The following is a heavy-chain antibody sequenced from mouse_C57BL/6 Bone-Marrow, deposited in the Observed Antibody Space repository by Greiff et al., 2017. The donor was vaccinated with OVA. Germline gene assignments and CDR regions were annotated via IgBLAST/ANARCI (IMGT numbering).Heavy chain of an antibody. V-gene: IGHV1-80*01. CDR1: GYAFSSYW. CDR3: ARTRAYYSNNWYFDV. CDR2: IYPGDGDT. Sequence: QVQLQQSGAELVKPGASVKISCKASGYAFSSYWMNWVKQRPGKGLEWIGQIYPGDGDTNYNGKFKGKATLTADTSSSTAYMQLSSLTSEDSAVYFCARTRAYYSNNWYFDVWGTGTTVTVSS. J-gene: IGHJ1*03. D-gene: IGHD2-5*01.